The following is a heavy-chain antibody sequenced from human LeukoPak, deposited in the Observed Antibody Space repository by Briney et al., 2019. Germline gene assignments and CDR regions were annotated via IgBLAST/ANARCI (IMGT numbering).Heavy chain of an antibody. J-gene: IGHJ4*02. CDR2: IYHSGGT. V-gene: IGHV4-38-2*02. CDR3: AREGLITIIRGLNFGY. CDR1: GYSISSGYY. Sequence: PSETLSLTCTVSGYSISSGYYWGWIRQPPGKGLEWIGSIYHSGGTYYNPSLKSRVTISVDTSKNQFSLKLTSVTAADTAVYYCAREGLITIIRGLNFGYWGQGTLVSVSS. D-gene: IGHD3-10*01.